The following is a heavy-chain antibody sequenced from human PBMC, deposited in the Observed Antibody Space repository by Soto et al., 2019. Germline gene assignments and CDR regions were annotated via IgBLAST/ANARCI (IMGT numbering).Heavy chain of an antibody. CDR1: GFTLSTYS. CDR2: ISSSGSTT. Sequence: GGSLRLSCAASGFTLSTYSMNWVRKAPGKGLEWVSYISSSGSTTYYSDSMNGRFTISRDNAKNSLYLHMICLRDESTPVYYCARVLCVRGQGITVSCSS. J-gene: IGHJ6*02. CDR3: ARVLCV. V-gene: IGHV3-48*02.